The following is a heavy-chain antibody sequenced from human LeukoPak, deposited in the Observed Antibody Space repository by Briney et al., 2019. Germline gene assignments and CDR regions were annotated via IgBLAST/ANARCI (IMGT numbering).Heavy chain of an antibody. CDR3: AREYSSSYDY. J-gene: IGHJ4*02. CDR2: ISAYNGNT. V-gene: IGHV1-18*01. CDR1: GYTFTNYA. D-gene: IGHD6-6*01. Sequence: ASVKVSCKTSGYTFTNYAVSWVRQAPGQGLEWMGWISAYNGNTNYAQKLQGRVTMTTDTSTSTAYMELRSLRSDDTAVYYCAREYSSSYDYWGQGTLVTVSS.